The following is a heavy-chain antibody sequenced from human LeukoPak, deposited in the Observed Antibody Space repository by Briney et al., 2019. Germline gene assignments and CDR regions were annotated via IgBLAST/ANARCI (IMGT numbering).Heavy chain of an antibody. V-gene: IGHV1-2*02. D-gene: IGHD1-7*01. CDR3: AKCNPEAYNWNYWRGWFDP. J-gene: IGHJ5*02. CDR2: INPNSGGT. Sequence: GASVKVSCKASGYTFTGYYMHWVRQAPGQGLEWMGWINPNSGGTNYAQKFQGRVTITRNTSISTAYMELSSLRSDDTAVYYCAKCNPEAYNWNYWRGWFDPWGQGTLVTVSS. CDR1: GYTFTGYY.